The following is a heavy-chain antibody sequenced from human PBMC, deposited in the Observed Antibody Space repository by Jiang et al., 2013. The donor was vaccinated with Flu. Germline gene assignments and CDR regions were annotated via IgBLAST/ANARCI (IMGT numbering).Heavy chain of an antibody. D-gene: IGHD3-3*01. CDR3: ARDRDTIFGVVIMFY. CDR2: IIPILGIA. J-gene: IGHJ4*02. CDR1: GGTFSSYA. Sequence: SGAEVKKPGSSVKVSCKASGGTFSSYAISWVRQAPGQGLEWMGGIIPILGIANYAQKFQGRVTITADKSTSTAYMELSSLRSEDTAVYYCARDRDTIFGVVIMFYWGQGTLVTVSS. V-gene: IGHV1-69*04.